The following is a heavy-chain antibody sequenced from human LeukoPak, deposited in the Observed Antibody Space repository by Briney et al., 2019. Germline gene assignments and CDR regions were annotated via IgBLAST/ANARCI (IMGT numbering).Heavy chain of an antibody. CDR3: ARGYDFWSGPYPYY. J-gene: IGHJ4*02. CDR2: IYYSGST. Sequence: PSETLSLTCTVSGGSISSHYWSWIRRPPGKGLEWIGYIYYSGSTNYNPSLKSRVTISVDTSKNQFSLKLSSVTAADTAVYYCARGYDFWSGPYPYYWGQGTLVTVSS. V-gene: IGHV4-59*11. CDR1: GGSISSHY. D-gene: IGHD3-3*01.